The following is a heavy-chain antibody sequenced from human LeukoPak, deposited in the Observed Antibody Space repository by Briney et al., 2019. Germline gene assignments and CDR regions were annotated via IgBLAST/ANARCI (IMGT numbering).Heavy chain of an antibody. D-gene: IGHD1-26*01. CDR2: ITGSGDDA. CDR3: AKESTGSSPDY. J-gene: IGHJ4*02. Sequence: GGSLRLSCAASGFXFSNYGISWLRQAPGKGQEWASPITGSGDDAYYADSVHGRFTMSRDNSKSTLYLQMNSLRVEDTALYYCAKESTGSSPDYWGQGTLVTASS. CDR1: GFXFSNYG. V-gene: IGHV3-23*01.